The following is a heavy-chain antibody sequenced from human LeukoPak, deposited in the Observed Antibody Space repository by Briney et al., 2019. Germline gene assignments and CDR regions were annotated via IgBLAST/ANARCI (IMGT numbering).Heavy chain of an antibody. J-gene: IGHJ4*02. D-gene: IGHD5-12*01. CDR2: IFHTGTV. CDR1: GGSISSSNW. V-gene: IGHV4-4*02. Sequence: PSGTLSIICAVSGGSISSSNWWSWVRQPPGKGLEWIGQIFHTGTVTYNPSLESRVIISVDNSKNQFSLSLSSVTAADTAVYYCVRDRNSNLRLGFWGQGTLVTVSS. CDR3: VRDRNSNLRLGF.